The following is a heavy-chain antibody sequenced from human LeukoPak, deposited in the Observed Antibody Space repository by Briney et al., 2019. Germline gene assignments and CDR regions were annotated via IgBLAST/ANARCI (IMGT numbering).Heavy chain of an antibody. Sequence: PSGTLSLTCTVSGGSISSYYWSWIRQPPGKGLEWIGYIYYSGSTNYNPSLKSRVTISVDTSKNQFSLKLSSVTAADTAVYYCARHRVTRFLEGGAIDYWGQGTLVTVSS. D-gene: IGHD3-3*01. V-gene: IGHV4-59*08. CDR1: GGSISSYY. J-gene: IGHJ4*02. CDR2: IYYSGST. CDR3: ARHRVTRFLEGGAIDY.